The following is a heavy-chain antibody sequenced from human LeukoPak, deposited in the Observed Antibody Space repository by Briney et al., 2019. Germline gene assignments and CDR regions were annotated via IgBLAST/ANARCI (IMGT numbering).Heavy chain of an antibody. CDR1: GFTVSSNY. CDR2: ISTGETT. Sequence: PGGSLRLSCAASGFTVSSNYMSWVRQAPGKGLEWVSLISTGETTYYADSVKGRFTISRDSSKSTLYLQMNSLRAEDTAVYYCARGNYDFWSGYYWIPDTPFDYWGQGTLVTVSS. CDR3: ARGNYDFWSGYYWIPDTPFDY. J-gene: IGHJ4*02. V-gene: IGHV3-66*01. D-gene: IGHD3-3*01.